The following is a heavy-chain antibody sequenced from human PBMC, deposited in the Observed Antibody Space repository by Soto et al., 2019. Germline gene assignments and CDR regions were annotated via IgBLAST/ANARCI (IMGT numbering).Heavy chain of an antibody. CDR3: ARSFTMKVPYYYYGMEV. CDR1: GGSISSGGYY. D-gene: IGHD3-22*01. Sequence: SETLSLTCTVSGGSISSGGYYWSWIRQHPGKGLEWIGYIYYSVSTYYNPSLKSRVTISVDTSKNQFSLKLSSVTAADTAVYYCARSFTMKVPYYYYGMEVWGQGTTVTVSS. J-gene: IGHJ6*02. CDR2: IYYSVST. V-gene: IGHV4-31*03.